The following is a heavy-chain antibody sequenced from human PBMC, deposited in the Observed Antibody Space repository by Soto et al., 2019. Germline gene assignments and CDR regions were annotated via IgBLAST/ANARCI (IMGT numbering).Heavy chain of an antibody. CDR2: INHSGST. V-gene: IGHV4-34*01. D-gene: IGHD2-2*02. Sequence: SETLSLTCAVYGGSFSGYYWTWIRQPPGKGLEWIGEINHSGSTNYNPSLKRRVTISVDTSMNQYSLKLSSVTAADTAAYYCAGKDVPAAILKVNYYYGIDVWGQGTTVTVSS. CDR1: GGSFSGYY. CDR3: AGKDVPAAILKVNYYYGIDV. J-gene: IGHJ6*02.